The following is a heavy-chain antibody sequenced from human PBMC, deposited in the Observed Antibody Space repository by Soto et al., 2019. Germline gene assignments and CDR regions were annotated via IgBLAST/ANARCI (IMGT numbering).Heavy chain of an antibody. CDR3: VRGLRYSGMDV. Sequence: QVQLQQWGAGLLKPSETLSLISAVSGGSFSAYYWTWIRQPPGRGLEWIGEIDHSGSTNYNPSLEGRVTMSIDTAKNRFSLNVTSVTAADTAVYYCVRGLRYSGMDVWGHGTTVTVS. V-gene: IGHV4-34*01. CDR2: IDHSGST. J-gene: IGHJ6*02. D-gene: IGHD2-15*01. CDR1: GGSFSAYY.